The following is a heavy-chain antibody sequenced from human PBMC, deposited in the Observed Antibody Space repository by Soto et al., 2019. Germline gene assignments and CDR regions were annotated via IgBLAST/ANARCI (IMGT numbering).Heavy chain of an antibody. D-gene: IGHD2-21*02. CDR1: GYTFTSYG. CDR2: ISAYNGNT. J-gene: IGHJ3*02. V-gene: IGHV1-18*01. CDR3: ARVPPYCGGDCYSTINDAFDI. Sequence: ASVKVSCKASGYTFTSYGISWVRQAPGQGLEWMGWISAYNGNTNYAQKLQGRVTMTTDTSTSTAYMELRSLRSDDTAVYYSARVPPYCGGDCYSTINDAFDIWGQGTMVTVSS.